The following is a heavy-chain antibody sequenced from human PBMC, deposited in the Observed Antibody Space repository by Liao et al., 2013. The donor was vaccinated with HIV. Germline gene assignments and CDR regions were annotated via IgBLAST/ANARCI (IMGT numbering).Heavy chain of an antibody. J-gene: IGHJ5*02. CDR2: INHSGDT. CDR3: ARFGWELTEGWFAP. V-gene: IGHV4-34*02. CDR1: GGSLSGYY. Sequence: VQLQQWGAGLVKSSETLSLTCAVYGGSLSGYYWSWIRQSPNKGLEWIGEINHSGDTTYNPSLKSRLTVSIDTSKNQFSLKLTSVTAADSAMYYCARFGWELTEGWFAPWGQGTQVTVSS. D-gene: IGHD1-26*01.